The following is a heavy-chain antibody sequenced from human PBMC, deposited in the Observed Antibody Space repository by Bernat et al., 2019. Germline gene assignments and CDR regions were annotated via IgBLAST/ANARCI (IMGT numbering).Heavy chain of an antibody. Sequence: EVQLVESGGDLVQPGGSLRLSCAVSGFTFSTYWMHWVRQDPGKGLVWVSRVNGDGSSAAYAASVKGRFTISRDNAKNTLFLQMDSLRAEDTAVYYCASPNYDILTGRGAFDIWGQGTMVTVSS. V-gene: IGHV3-74*01. D-gene: IGHD3-9*01. CDR2: VNGDGSSA. J-gene: IGHJ3*02. CDR3: ASPNYDILTGRGAFDI. CDR1: GFTFSTYW.